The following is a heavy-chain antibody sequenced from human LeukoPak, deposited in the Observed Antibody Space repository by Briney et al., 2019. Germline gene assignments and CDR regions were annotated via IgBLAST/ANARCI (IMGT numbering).Heavy chain of an antibody. V-gene: IGHV5-51*01. CDR1: GYSFTSYW. D-gene: IGHD3-22*01. CDR2: IYPGDSDT. CDR3: ARLNYYDSRGFYYYYGMDV. J-gene: IGHJ6*02. Sequence: GESLQISCKGSGYSFTSYWVAWVRQMPGKGLEWTGIIYPGDSDTRYSPSFQGQVTISADKSISTAYLQWSSLKASDTAMYYCARLNYYDSRGFYYYYGMDVWGQGTTVTVSS.